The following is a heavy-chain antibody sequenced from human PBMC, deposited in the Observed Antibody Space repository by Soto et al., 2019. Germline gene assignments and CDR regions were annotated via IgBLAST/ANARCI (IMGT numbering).Heavy chain of an antibody. Sequence: EVQLVESGGGLVKPGGSLRLSCAASGFTFSSYSMNWVRQAPGKGLEWVSSISSSSSYIYYADSVKGRFTISRDNAKNSLYLKMNSLRAEDTAVYYCARERGGSGIIRLNGMDVWGQGTTVTVSS. CDR3: ARERGGSGIIRLNGMDV. CDR2: ISSSSSYI. D-gene: IGHD3-10*01. CDR1: GFTFSSYS. V-gene: IGHV3-21*01. J-gene: IGHJ6*02.